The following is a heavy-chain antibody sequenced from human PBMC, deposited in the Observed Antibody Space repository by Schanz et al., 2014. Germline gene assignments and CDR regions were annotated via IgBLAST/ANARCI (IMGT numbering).Heavy chain of an antibody. J-gene: IGHJ6*02. Sequence: EVQLVESGGGLVQPGRSLRLSCAASGFTFDDYAMHWVRQAPGKGLEWVSGISWNSGSIGYADSVKGRFTISRDNSKNTLYLQMNSLRAEDTAVYYCRLWFGELYYGMDVWGQGTTVTVSS. CDR2: ISWNSGSI. D-gene: IGHD3-10*01. CDR3: RLWFGELYYGMDV. CDR1: GFTFDDYA. V-gene: IGHV3-9*01.